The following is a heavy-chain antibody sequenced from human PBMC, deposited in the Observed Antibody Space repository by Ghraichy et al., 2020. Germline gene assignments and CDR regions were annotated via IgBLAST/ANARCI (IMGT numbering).Heavy chain of an antibody. Sequence: SETLSLTCTVSGGSISSYYWSWIRQPPGKGLEWIGYIYYSGSTNYNPSLKSRVTISVDTSKNQFSLKLSSVTAADTAVYYCARQDRFPGYFDLWGRGTLVTVSS. J-gene: IGHJ2*01. CDR1: GGSISSYY. CDR2: IYYSGST. V-gene: IGHV4-59*08. CDR3: ARQDRFPGYFDL.